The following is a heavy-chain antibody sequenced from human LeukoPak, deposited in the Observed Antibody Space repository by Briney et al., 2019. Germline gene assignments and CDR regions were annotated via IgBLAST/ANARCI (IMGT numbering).Heavy chain of an antibody. CDR1: GGSISSYY. Sequence: SETLSLTCTVSGGSISSYYWSWIRQPPGKGLEWIGYIYYSGSTNYNPSLKSRVTISVDTSKNQFSLKLSSVTAADTAMYYCARRRDGSGSYQTGYMDVWGKGTTVTVSS. CDR2: IYYSGST. D-gene: IGHD3-10*01. V-gene: IGHV4-59*01. CDR3: ARRRDGSGSYQTGYMDV. J-gene: IGHJ6*03.